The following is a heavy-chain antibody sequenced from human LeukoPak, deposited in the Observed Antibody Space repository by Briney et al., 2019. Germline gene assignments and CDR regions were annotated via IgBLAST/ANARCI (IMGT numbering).Heavy chain of an antibody. CDR2: INPNSGGT. D-gene: IGHD6-6*01. CDR1: GYTFTGYY. Sequence: ASVKVSCKASGYTFTGYYMHWVRQAPGQGLEWMGWINPNSGGTNYAQKFQGRVTMTRDTSTSTADVELSRLRSDDTAVDYCARGHSSSADRFDYWGQGTLVTVSS. CDR3: ARGHSSSADRFDY. V-gene: IGHV1-2*02. J-gene: IGHJ4*02.